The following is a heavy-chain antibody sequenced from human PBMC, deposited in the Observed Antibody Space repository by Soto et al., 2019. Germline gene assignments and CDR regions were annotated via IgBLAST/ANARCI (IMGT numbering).Heavy chain of an antibody. V-gene: IGHV3-30*03. J-gene: IGHJ6*02. CDR3: ARSRDGYSFYFYYGMDG. CDR2: ILHDGSAE. CDR1: G. Sequence: GMDWVRQAPGKGLEWMALILHDGSAEYYADSVKGRFTISRDNSKNTLYLQMNSLTAEDTAVYYCARSRDGYSFYFYYGMDGWGQGTTVTVSS. D-gene: IGHD4-4*01.